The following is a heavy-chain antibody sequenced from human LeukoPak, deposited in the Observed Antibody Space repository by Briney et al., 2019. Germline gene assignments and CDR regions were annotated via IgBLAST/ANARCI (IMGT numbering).Heavy chain of an antibody. CDR2: ITSYI. CDR1: GLIFSKYN. CDR3: ARYYHDYTGYMHYGMDV. V-gene: IGHV3-21*01. J-gene: IGHJ6*02. Sequence: GGSLRLSCAGSGLIFSKYNMNWVRQAPGKGLEWFSSITSYISYADSVRGRFTISRDNAKSSVYLQMNSLRAEDTGVYYCARYYHDYTGYMHYGMDVWGQGTTVTVSS. D-gene: IGHD3-9*01.